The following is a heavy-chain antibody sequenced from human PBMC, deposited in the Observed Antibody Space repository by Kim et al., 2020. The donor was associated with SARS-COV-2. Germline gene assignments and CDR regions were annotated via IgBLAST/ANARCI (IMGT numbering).Heavy chain of an antibody. J-gene: IGHJ6*02. V-gene: IGHV4-59*01. D-gene: IGHD2-2*02. Sequence: LKRRVTRSVDTPKNQFSLKLSSVTAADTAVYYCARIVLAAAISYYGMDVWGQGTTVTVSS. CDR3: ARIVLAAAISYYGMDV.